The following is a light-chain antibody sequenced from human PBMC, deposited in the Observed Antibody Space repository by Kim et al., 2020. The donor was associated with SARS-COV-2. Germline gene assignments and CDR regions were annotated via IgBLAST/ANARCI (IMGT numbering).Light chain of an antibody. V-gene: IGKV3-20*01. Sequence: SAARATPSRSGRASQTVSTPDLARYQPRPGPAPRLLSYAATTRATGIPDRFSGGGSGSDLTITIPGLEAEDFAVYYCHQYGASATFGGGTKVDIK. CDR1: QTVSTPD. J-gene: IGKJ4*01. CDR3: HQYGASAT. CDR2: AAT.